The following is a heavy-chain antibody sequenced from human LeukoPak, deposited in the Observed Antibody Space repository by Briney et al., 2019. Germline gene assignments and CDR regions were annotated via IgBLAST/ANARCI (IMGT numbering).Heavy chain of an antibody. CDR2: MKQDGSEK. J-gene: IGHJ4*02. V-gene: IGHV3-7*01. D-gene: IGHD3-10*01. Sequence: PGGSLRLSCAASGFTFSSYWMSWVRQAPGKGPEWVANMKQDGSEKYYVDSVKGRFTISRDNAKNSLYLQMNSLRAEDTAVYYCVSGSSFDYWGQGTLVTVSS. CDR1: GFTFSSYW. CDR3: VSGSSFDY.